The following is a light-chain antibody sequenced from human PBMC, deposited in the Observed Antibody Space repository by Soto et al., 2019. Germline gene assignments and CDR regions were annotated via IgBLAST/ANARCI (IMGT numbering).Light chain of an antibody. J-gene: IGKJ1*01. CDR2: VAS. CDR3: QQYGSYPVT. CDR1: QSVSSSY. V-gene: IGKV3-20*01. Sequence: EIVLTQSPGTLSLSPGERATLSCRASQSVSSSYLAWFQQKSGQAPRLLIYVASSRATGIPDRFSGSGSGTDFTLTIRRLEPEDFAVYYCQQYGSYPVTFGRGTKVEIK.